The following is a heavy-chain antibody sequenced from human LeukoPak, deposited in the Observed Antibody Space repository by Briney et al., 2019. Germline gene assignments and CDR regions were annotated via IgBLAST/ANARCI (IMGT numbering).Heavy chain of an antibody. CDR3: AKCGIAVAGSIGDSFGYFDL. D-gene: IGHD6-19*01. Sequence: GGSLRLSCAASGFTFSSYAMSWVRQSPGKGLEWVSAISVSGGSTYYADSVKGRFTISRDNSKNTLYLQMNSLRAEDTAVYYCAKCGIAVAGSIGDSFGYFDLWGRGTLVTVSS. CDR1: GFTFSSYA. CDR2: ISVSGGST. V-gene: IGHV3-23*01. J-gene: IGHJ2*01.